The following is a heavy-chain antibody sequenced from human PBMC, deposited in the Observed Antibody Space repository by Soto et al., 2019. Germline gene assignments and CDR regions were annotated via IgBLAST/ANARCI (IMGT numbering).Heavy chain of an antibody. V-gene: IGHV1-24*01. Sequence: ASVNVSCKVSGYTLTELSMHWVRQAPGKGLEWMGGFDPEDGETIYAQTFHGRVTMTEETSTDTAYMELSSLRSEDTAVYYCATLYSSSWFNFDYWGQGTLVTVSS. CDR3: ATLYSSSWFNFDY. D-gene: IGHD6-13*01. CDR2: FDPEDGET. J-gene: IGHJ4*02. CDR1: GYTLTELS.